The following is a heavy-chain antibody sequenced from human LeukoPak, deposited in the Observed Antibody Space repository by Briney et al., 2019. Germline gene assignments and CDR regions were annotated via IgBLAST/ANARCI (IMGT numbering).Heavy chain of an antibody. D-gene: IGHD5-18*01. J-gene: IGHJ4*02. CDR3: ARDLGYGSFDY. CDR1: GFTFSSYG. Sequence: SGGSLRLSCAASGFTFSSYGMHWVRQAPGKGLEWVAVIWYDGSNKYYADSVKGRFTISRDNSKNTLYLQMNSLRAEDTAVYYCARDLGYGSFDYWGQGTLVTVSS. CDR2: IWYDGSNK. V-gene: IGHV3-33*01.